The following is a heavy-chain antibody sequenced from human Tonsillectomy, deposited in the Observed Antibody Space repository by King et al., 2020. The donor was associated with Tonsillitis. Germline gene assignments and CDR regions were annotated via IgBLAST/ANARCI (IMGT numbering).Heavy chain of an antibody. J-gene: IGHJ5*02. V-gene: IGHV3-74*01. Sequence: VQLVESGGGLVQPGRSLRLSCAVSGFTFRSYWMHWVRQAPGKGLVWVSRINSDGSSTSYADSVKGRFTISRDKAKNTQYLQMNSLRVEDTAVYYCARELAYYYSSGSVPRMNWFDPWGQGTLVTVSS. CDR1: GFTFRSYW. CDR2: INSDGSST. D-gene: IGHD3-10*01. CDR3: ARELAYYYSSGSVPRMNWFDP.